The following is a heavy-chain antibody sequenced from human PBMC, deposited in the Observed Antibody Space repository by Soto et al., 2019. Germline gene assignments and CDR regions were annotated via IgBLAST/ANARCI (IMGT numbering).Heavy chain of an antibody. CDR2: IYSGGST. J-gene: IGHJ4*02. CDR1: GFTVSSNY. CDR3: ARAIRSYSSGWYSFDY. Sequence: GVSLRLSCAASGFTVSSNYMSWVRQAPGKGLEWVSVIYSGGSTYYADSVKGRFTISRDNSKNTLYLQMNSLRAEDTAVYYCARAIRSYSSGWYSFDYWGQGTLVTVSS. D-gene: IGHD6-19*01. V-gene: IGHV3-53*01.